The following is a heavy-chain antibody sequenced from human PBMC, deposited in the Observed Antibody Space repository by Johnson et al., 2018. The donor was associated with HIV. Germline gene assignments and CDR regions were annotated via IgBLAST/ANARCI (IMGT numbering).Heavy chain of an antibody. CDR2: IYSGGKT. J-gene: IGHJ3*02. V-gene: IGHV3-66*01. CDR1: GFTFSSNY. Sequence: VQLVESGGGLVQPGGSLRLSCAASGFTFSSNYMSWVRQAPGKGLEWVSVIYSGGKTYYGDSVRGRFTISRDNAKNSLYLQMNSLRAEDTAVYYCARASDSYCSADCYGDGFQISDQGTKVIVSS. D-gene: IGHD2-21*02. CDR3: ARASDSYCSADCYGDGFQI.